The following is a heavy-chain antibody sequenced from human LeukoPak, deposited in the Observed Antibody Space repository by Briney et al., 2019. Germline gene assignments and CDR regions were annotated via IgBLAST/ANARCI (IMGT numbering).Heavy chain of an antibody. CDR3: ARDRSSSSAYYYYYYYMDV. CDR2: IYTSGST. CDR1: GGSISSYY. J-gene: IGHJ6*03. V-gene: IGHV4-4*07. D-gene: IGHD6-6*01. Sequence: PSETLSLTCTVSGGSISSYYWSWIRQPAGTGLEWIGRIYTSGSTNYNPSLKSRVTISVDKSKNQFSLKLSSVTAADTAVYYCARDRSSSSAYYYYYYYMDVWGKGTTVTVSS.